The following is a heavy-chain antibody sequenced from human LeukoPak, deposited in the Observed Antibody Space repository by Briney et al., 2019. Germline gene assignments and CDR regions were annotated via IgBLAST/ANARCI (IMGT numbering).Heavy chain of an antibody. D-gene: IGHD2-15*01. CDR3: ARDCSASPGTNKNFDY. J-gene: IGHJ4*02. Sequence: PSETLSLTCTVSGGSISGNSYYWGWIRQPPGKGLEWIGNIYYSGATYYNPSLKSRVTMSVDTSKNQFFLKLSSVTAADTAVYYCARDCSASPGTNKNFDYWGQGTLVTVSS. V-gene: IGHV4-39*07. CDR1: GGSISGNSYY. CDR2: IYYSGAT.